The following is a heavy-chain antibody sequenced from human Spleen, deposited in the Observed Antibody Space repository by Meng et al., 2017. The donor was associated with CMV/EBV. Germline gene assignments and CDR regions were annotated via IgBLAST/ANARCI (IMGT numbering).Heavy chain of an antibody. V-gene: IGHV1-69*05. Sequence: SVGTFSRYAISWVRQAPGQGLEWMGGLIPIFGTANYAQKFQGRVTITTDESTSTAYMELSSLRSEDTAVYYCARELSEREHANWFDPWGQGTLVTVSS. CDR2: LIPIFGTA. J-gene: IGHJ5*02. D-gene: IGHD1-26*01. CDR1: VGTFSRYA. CDR3: ARELSEREHANWFDP.